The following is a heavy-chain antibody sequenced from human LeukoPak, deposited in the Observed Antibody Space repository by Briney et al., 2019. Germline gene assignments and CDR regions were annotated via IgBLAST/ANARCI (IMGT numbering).Heavy chain of an antibody. CDR2: INPNSGGT. Sequence: ASVKVSCKASGYTFTGYYMHWVRQAPGQGLEWMGWINPNSGGTNYAQKFQGRVTMTRDTSISTAYMELSRLRSDDTAVYYCARDCSSTSCYFRACDYWGQGTLVTVSS. D-gene: IGHD2-2*01. CDR3: ARDCSSTSCYFRACDY. V-gene: IGHV1-2*02. J-gene: IGHJ4*02. CDR1: GYTFTGYY.